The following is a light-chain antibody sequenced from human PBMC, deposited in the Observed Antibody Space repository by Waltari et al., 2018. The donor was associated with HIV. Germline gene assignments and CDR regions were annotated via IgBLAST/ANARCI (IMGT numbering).Light chain of an antibody. V-gene: IGLV2-11*01. CDR2: HVT. Sequence: QSALTQPRSVSGSPGQSVTISCTGTSSDVGAYNTVSWYQQRPDKAPRLIISHVTERPSGGPDRCSGSKAGNTASLTISGLQAEDEADYHCCSYTASDTWVFGGGTQLTVL. CDR3: CSYTASDTWV. J-gene: IGLJ3*02. CDR1: SSDVGAYNT.